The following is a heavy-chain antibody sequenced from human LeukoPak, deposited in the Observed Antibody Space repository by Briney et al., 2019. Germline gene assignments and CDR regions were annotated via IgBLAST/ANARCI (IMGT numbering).Heavy chain of an antibody. CDR1: GGSISNYY. J-gene: IGHJ4*02. V-gene: IGHV4-59*08. D-gene: IGHD6-13*01. Sequence: SENLSLTCTVSGGSISNYYWSWIRQPPGKGLEWIGYIYYSGSTNYNPSLKSRVTISVDTSKNQFSLKLSSVTAADTAVYYCAGTKYSSSWYYFDYWGQGTLVTVSS. CDR3: AGTKYSSSWYYFDY. CDR2: IYYSGST.